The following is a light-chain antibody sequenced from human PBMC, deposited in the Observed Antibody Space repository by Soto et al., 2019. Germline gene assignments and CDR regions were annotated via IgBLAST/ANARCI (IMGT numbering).Light chain of an antibody. Sequence: EIVLTQSPATLSLSPGERATLSCRASQSVNNCYLAWYQQKPGQAPRLLIYGSFSTATGIPDRFSGSGSGTDFTLTISRLEPEDFAVYYCQQDGNSPPRTFGRGTKVEIK. V-gene: IGKV3-20*01. CDR1: QSVNNCY. CDR2: GSF. CDR3: QQDGNSPPRT. J-gene: IGKJ1*01.